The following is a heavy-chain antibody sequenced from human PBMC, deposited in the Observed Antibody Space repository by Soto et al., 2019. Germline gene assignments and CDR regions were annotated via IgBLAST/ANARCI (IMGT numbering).Heavy chain of an antibody. Sequence: QVQLVQSGAEVKKPGASVKVSCKASGYTFTNFGISWVRQAPGQGLEWMGWISAYNGNTNYAQKFQCRVTTSTYTSRSTAYMEVRSLIFDYTAMYYCPRLGTPIDYWGQGTLDTVSS. V-gene: IGHV1-18*01. CDR1: GYTFTNFG. CDR2: ISAYNGNT. J-gene: IGHJ4*02. CDR3: PRLGTPIDY. D-gene: IGHD7-27*01.